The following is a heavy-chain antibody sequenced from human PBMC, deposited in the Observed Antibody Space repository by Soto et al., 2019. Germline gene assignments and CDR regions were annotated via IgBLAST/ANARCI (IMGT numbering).Heavy chain of an antibody. CDR1: GFTFSSYW. D-gene: IGHD1-26*01. V-gene: IGHV3-7*01. J-gene: IGHJ4*02. Sequence: GESLKISCAASGFTFSSYWMSWVRQAPGKGLEWVANIKQDGSEKYYVDSVKGRFTISRDNAKNSLYLQMNSLRAEDTAVYYCARESGSYYYFDYWGQGTLVTVSS. CDR3: ARESGSYYYFDY. CDR2: IKQDGSEK.